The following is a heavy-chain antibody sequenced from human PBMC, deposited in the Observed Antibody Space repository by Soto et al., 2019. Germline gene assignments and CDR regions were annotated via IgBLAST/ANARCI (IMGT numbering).Heavy chain of an antibody. CDR1: GFTFRNYN. CDR3: AIVIACPGGDYFDS. Sequence: EVQLVESGGGLVKAGGSLRLFCTASGFTFRNYNMNWVRQAPGKGLEWVSSISTGGAKMFYADSVRGRFTISRDKAQNSLFMQIDSPGAEDTAVYYCAIVIACPGGDYFDSWGQGTLVTVSS. V-gene: IGHV3-21*06. CDR2: ISTGGAKM. J-gene: IGHJ4*02. D-gene: IGHD3-16*01.